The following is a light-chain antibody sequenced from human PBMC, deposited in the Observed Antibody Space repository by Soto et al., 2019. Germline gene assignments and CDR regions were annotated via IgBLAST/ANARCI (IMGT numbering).Light chain of an antibody. V-gene: IGKV3-20*01. CDR2: GAS. CDR1: QSVSSNY. J-gene: IGKJ1*01. CDR3: QQYGSSPWT. Sequence: EIVLTQSPGNLSLSPGERATLSCRASQSVSSNYLAWYQQKPGQAPRPLIYGASSRATGIPDRFSGSGAGTDFTLTISRLEPEDFALYYCQQYGSSPWTFGQGTKVEIK.